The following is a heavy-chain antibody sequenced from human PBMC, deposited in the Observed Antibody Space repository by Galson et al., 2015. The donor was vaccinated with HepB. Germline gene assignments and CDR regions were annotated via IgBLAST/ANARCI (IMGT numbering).Heavy chain of an antibody. Sequence: SLRLSCAASGFTFSSYWMHWVRQAPGKGLVWVSRINSDGSNTSYADSVKGRFTISRDNAKNTLYLQMNSLRAEDTAVYYCARVRRAITMVRGPFDYWGQGTLVTVSS. CDR3: ARVRRAITMVRGPFDY. D-gene: IGHD3-10*01. V-gene: IGHV3-74*01. CDR1: GFTFSSYW. CDR2: INSDGSNT. J-gene: IGHJ4*02.